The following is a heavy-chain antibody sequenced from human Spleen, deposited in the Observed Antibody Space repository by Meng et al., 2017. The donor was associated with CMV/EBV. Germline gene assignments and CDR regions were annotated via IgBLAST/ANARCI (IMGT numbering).Heavy chain of an antibody. V-gene: IGHV3-30-3*01. CDR3: AKALVVITDYYGMDV. J-gene: IGHJ6*02. D-gene: IGHD3-22*01. Sequence: GESLKISCAASGFTFSNYPMDWVRLTPGKGLEWVAVISYDGSSKFYAVSVKGRFTISRDNSKNTMYLQMNSLRAEDTAVYYCAKALVVITDYYGMDVWGQGTTVTVSS. CDR1: GFTFSNYP. CDR2: ISYDGSSK.